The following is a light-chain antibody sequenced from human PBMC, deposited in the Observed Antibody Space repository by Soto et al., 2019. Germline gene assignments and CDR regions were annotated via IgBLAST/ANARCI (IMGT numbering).Light chain of an antibody. V-gene: IGKV1-39*01. CDR3: QLSYNAWT. Sequence: DIQVTQSPSSLSASVGDSVTITCRTSQRIGTFLNWYQQRQGRAPNLLIYSASTLQSGVPSRFNAGGSGTDFTLTITILQPEDSATYYCQLSYNAWTFGQGTKVEIK. J-gene: IGKJ1*01. CDR2: SAS. CDR1: QRIGTF.